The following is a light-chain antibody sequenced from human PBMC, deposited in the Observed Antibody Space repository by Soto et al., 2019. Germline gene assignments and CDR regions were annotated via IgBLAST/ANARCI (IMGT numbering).Light chain of an antibody. CDR3: SSYTTRNTRQIA. CDR1: SSDVGGYNY. Sequence: QSVLTQPASVSGSPGQSITISCTGTSSDVGGYNYVSWYQHHPGKAPKLIIYDVTNRPSGVSNPFSGSKSGNTASLTISGLQPEDEAYDYCSSYTTRNTRQIAFGTGTKVTVL. V-gene: IGLV2-14*03. J-gene: IGLJ1*01. CDR2: DVT.